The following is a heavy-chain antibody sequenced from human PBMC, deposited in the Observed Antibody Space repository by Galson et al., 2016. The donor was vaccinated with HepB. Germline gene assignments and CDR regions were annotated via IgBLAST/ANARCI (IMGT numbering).Heavy chain of an antibody. D-gene: IGHD2-21*02. Sequence: PVKVSCKASGGTFNSYTINWVRQAPGQGLEWMGRIIPIFGLTIYAQKFQGRVTISANKSTNTAYMELSSLRSEDTAVYYCADGVTSDYWGQGTLVTVSS. CDR2: IIPIFGLT. V-gene: IGHV1-69*02. CDR1: GGTFNSYT. CDR3: ADGVTSDY. J-gene: IGHJ4*02.